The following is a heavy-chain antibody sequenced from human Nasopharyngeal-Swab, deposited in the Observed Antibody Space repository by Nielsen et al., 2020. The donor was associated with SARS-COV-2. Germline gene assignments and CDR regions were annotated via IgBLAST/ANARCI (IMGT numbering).Heavy chain of an antibody. Sequence: GGSLRLSCAASGFTFSSYWMFWVRQAPGKGLVWVSHINPAGSSTSHADSVTGRFTISRDNAKNTLYLQMNSLRAEDTAVYYCTRGGVTAGFDYWGQGTLVTVSS. J-gene: IGHJ4*02. V-gene: IGHV3-74*01. D-gene: IGHD2-21*02. CDR2: INPAGSST. CDR3: TRGGVTAGFDY. CDR1: GFTFSSYW.